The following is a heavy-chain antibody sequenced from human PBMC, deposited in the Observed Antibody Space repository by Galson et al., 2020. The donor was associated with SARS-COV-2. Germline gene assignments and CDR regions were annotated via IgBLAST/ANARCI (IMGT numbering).Heavy chain of an antibody. CDR3: ARDEGIRGYNYGRLYYGMDV. V-gene: IGHV3-21*01. J-gene: IGHJ6*02. Sequence: GESLKISCAASGFPFSTYSMNWVRLAPGKGLEWVSSISTSSSYTYYADSVKGRFSISRDNPRNSLYLQINSLRAEDTAVYYCARDEGIRGYNYGRLYYGMDVWGQGTTVTVSS. CDR2: ISTSSSYT. D-gene: IGHD5-18*01. CDR1: GFPFSTYS.